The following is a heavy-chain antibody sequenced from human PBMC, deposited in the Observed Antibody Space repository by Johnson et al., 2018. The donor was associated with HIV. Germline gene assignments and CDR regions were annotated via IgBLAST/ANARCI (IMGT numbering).Heavy chain of an antibody. CDR2: IWSDGSNK. J-gene: IGHJ3*02. V-gene: IGHV3-30*19. CDR3: ARCQRGYSFSDAFDI. CDR1: GFTFNSYG. D-gene: IGHD5-18*01. Sequence: QVQLMESGGGVVQPGRSLRLSCAASGFTFNSYGMHWVRQAPGKGLEWVAVIWSDGSNKYYADSVKGRFTISRDNSKNTLYLQMNSLRPEDTAVYYCARCQRGYSFSDAFDIWGQGTMVTVYS.